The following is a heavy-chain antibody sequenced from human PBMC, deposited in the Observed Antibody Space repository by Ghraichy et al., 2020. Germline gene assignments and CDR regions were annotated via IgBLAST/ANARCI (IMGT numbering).Heavy chain of an antibody. D-gene: IGHD3-22*01. CDR1: GFTFSCYS. CDR2: ISSSSSYI. Sequence: GGSLRLSCAASGFTFSCYSMNWVRQAPGKGLEWVSSISSSSSYIYYADSVKGRFTISRDNAKNSLYLQMNSLRAEDTAVYYCAREYYYDSSGYYPFDYWGQGSLVTVSP. CDR3: AREYYYDSSGYYPFDY. V-gene: IGHV3-21*01. J-gene: IGHJ4*02.